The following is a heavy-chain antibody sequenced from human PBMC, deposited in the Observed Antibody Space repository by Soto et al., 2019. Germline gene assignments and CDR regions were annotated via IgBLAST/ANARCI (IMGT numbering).Heavy chain of an antibody. D-gene: IGHD2-21*02. CDR1: GGTFSSYA. CDR2: IIPIFGTA. J-gene: IGHJ3*02. Sequence: SVKVSCKASGGTFSSYAISWVRQAPGQGLEWMGGIIPIFGTANYAQKFQGRVTITADESTSTAYMELSSLRSEDTAVYYCARVQEVVTTLGDAFDIWGQGTMVTVSS. CDR3: ARVQEVVTTLGDAFDI. V-gene: IGHV1-69*13.